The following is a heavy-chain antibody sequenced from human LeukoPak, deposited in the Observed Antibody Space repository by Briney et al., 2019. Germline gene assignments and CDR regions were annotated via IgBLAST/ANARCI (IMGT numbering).Heavy chain of an antibody. Sequence: SETLSLTCTVSGGSISSSYWTWIRQPAGKGLEWIGRIFTSGSTKYNPSLKSRVTMSVDTSKNQFSLKPSSVTAADTAVYFCARESSGWFFDYWGQGTLVTVSS. J-gene: IGHJ4*02. D-gene: IGHD6-19*01. CDR2: IFTSGST. CDR1: GGSISSSY. V-gene: IGHV4-4*07. CDR3: ARESSGWFFDY.